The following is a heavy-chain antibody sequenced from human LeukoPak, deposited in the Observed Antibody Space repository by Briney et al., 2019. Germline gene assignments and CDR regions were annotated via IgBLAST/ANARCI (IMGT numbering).Heavy chain of an antibody. CDR2: ISSSSSTI. J-gene: IGHJ4*02. D-gene: IGHD6-13*01. CDR1: GFTFSSYS. CDR3: ARGIAAAGTGAPIFDY. V-gene: IGHV3-48*02. Sequence: RGSLRLSCAASGFTFSSYSMNWVRQAPGKGLEWVSYISSSSSTIYYADSVKGRFTISRDNAKNSLYLQMNSLRDEDTAVYYCARGIAAAGTGAPIFDYWGQGTLVTVSS.